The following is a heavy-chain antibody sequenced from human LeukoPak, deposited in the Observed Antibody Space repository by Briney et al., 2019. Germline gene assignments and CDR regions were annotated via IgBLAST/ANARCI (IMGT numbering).Heavy chain of an antibody. Sequence: ASVKDSCKASGYTFTSYAMNWVRQAPGQGLEWMGWINPNSGGTNYAQKFQGRVTMTRDTSISTAYMELSRLRSDDTAVYYCARVWAYYYGSGSLNWFDPWGQGTLVTVSS. V-gene: IGHV1-2*02. CDR3: ARVWAYYYGSGSLNWFDP. CDR1: GYTFTSYA. D-gene: IGHD3-10*01. J-gene: IGHJ5*02. CDR2: INPNSGGT.